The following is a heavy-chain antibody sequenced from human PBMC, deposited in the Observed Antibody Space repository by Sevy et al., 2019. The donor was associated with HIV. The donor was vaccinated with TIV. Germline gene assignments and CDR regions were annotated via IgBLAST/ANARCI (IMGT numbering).Heavy chain of an antibody. CDR3: AKDIVGGTYYIENYYYGMDV. Sequence: GGSLRLSCAVSGTNFGAFAMHWVRQAPGKGLEWVAGLSLQGTNKDYADSLKGRFNMSRDNSKDILYLHMKSLRPEDTAIYYCAKDIVGGTYYIENYYYGMDVWGLGTTVTVSS. CDR1: GTNFGAFA. V-gene: IGHV3-30*18. D-gene: IGHD3-10*01. CDR2: LSLQGTNK. J-gene: IGHJ6*02.